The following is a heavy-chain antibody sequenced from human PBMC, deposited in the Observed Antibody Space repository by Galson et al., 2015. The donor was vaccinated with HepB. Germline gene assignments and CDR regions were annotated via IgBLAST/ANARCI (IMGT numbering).Heavy chain of an antibody. D-gene: IGHD3-22*01. Sequence: SLRLSCAASGFTFDDYAMHWVRQAPGRGLEWVSGISWNSGSIGYADSVKGRFTISRDNAKNSLYLQMNSLRAEDTALYYCAKDFSSGYSHGGDAFDIGGQGTMVTVSS. CDR3: AKDFSSGYSHGGDAFDI. CDR1: GFTFDDYA. V-gene: IGHV3-9*01. CDR2: ISWNSGSI. J-gene: IGHJ3*02.